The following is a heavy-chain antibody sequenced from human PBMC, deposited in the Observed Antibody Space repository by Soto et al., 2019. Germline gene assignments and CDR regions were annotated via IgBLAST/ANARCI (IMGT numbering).Heavy chain of an antibody. CDR2: ISSSSSTI. CDR3: ARVMYDRTIHHDAFDI. J-gene: IGHJ3*02. D-gene: IGHD3-22*01. V-gene: IGHV3-48*02. Sequence: EVQLVESGGGLVQPGGSLRLSCAASGFTFSSYSMNWVRQAPGKGLEWVSYISSSSSTIYYADSAKGRFTISRDNAKNSLYLQMNSLRDEDTAVYYCARVMYDRTIHHDAFDIWGQGTMVTVSS. CDR1: GFTFSSYS.